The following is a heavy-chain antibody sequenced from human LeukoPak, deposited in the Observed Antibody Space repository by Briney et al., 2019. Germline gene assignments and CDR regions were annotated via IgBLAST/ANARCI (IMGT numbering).Heavy chain of an antibody. D-gene: IGHD3-22*01. CDR2: ISSSSSYI. CDR3: ATPLDYYDSSGYHQGGD. V-gene: IGHV3-21*04. J-gene: IGHJ4*02. CDR1: GFTFSSYS. Sequence: GGSLGLSCAASGFTFSSYSMNWVRQAPGKGLEWVSSISSSSSYIYYADSVKGRFTISRDNAKNSLYLQMNSMRAEDTAVYFCATPLDYYDSSGYHQGGDWGQGTLVTVSS.